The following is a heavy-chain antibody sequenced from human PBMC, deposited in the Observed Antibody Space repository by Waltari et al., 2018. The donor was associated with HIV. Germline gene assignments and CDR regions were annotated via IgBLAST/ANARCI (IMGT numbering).Heavy chain of an antibody. V-gene: IGHV3-30*02. J-gene: IGHJ4*02. CDR3: ARDPSPPILYDILTGYYFDY. D-gene: IGHD3-9*01. Sequence: QVQLVESGGGVVQPGGSLRPSCAASGFTFTTYAMHWVRQAPGKGLEWVAFVRYDGSNKYYADSVKGRFTISRDNSKNTLYLQMNSLRADDTAVYYCARDPSPPILYDILTGYYFDYWGQGTLVTVSS. CDR2: VRYDGSNK. CDR1: GFTFTTYA.